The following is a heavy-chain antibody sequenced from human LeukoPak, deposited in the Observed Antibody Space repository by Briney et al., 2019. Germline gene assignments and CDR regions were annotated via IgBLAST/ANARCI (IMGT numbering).Heavy chain of an antibody. D-gene: IGHD3-10*01. Sequence: PGGSLRLSCAASGFSFNDYWMSWVRQAPGKGLEWVAIINEDGSEKNYVESVKGRFTISRDNAKHSLFLQMNSLRAEDTAVYYCARGGSHAYWGQGTLVTVSS. CDR2: INEDGSEK. CDR3: ARGGSHAY. V-gene: IGHV3-7*04. J-gene: IGHJ4*02. CDR1: GFSFNDYW.